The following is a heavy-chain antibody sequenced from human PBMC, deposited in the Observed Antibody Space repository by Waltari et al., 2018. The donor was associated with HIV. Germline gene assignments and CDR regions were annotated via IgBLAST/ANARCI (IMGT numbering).Heavy chain of an antibody. Sequence: QVQLQESGPGLVKPSETLSLTCTVSGGSISSYYWSWIRQPPGKVLEWIGYINYSGSTHYTRSLRSLVSKSEYTSKNQFAHKLRSVTAADTAVYYWARDPSPYRYFDLWGRGTLVTVSS. V-gene: IGHV4-59*01. CDR2: INYSGST. CDR1: GGSISSYY. CDR3: ARDPSPYRYFDL. J-gene: IGHJ2*01.